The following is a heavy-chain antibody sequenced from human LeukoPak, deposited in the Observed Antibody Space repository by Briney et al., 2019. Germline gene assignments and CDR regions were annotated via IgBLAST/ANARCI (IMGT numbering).Heavy chain of an antibody. J-gene: IGHJ3*02. CDR2: INPNSGGT. Sequence: GASVKVSCKASGYTFTGYYMHWVRQAPGQGLEWMGWINPNSGGTNYAQKFQGRVTMTRDTSISTAYMELSRLRSDDTAVYYCARDPINSSGYRTHHDAFDIWGQGTMVTVSS. CDR1: GYTFTGYY. V-gene: IGHV1-2*02. D-gene: IGHD3-22*01. CDR3: ARDPINSSGYRTHHDAFDI.